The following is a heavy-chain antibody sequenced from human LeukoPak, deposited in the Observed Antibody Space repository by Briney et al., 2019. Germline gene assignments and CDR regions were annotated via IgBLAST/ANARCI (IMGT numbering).Heavy chain of an antibody. Sequence: SETLSLTCAVYGGSFSGYYWSWIRQPPGKGLEWIGEINHSGSTNYNPSLKSRVTISVDTSKNQFSLKLSSVTAADTAVYYCARDGDTAMGGYYFDYWGQGTLVTVSS. CDR1: GGSFSGYY. CDR2: INHSGST. V-gene: IGHV4-34*01. CDR3: ARDGDTAMGGYYFDY. J-gene: IGHJ4*02. D-gene: IGHD5-18*01.